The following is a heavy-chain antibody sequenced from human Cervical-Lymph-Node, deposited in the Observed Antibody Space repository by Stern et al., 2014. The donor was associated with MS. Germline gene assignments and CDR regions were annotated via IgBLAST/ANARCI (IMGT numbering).Heavy chain of an antibody. CDR2: VWQDGSNK. J-gene: IGHJ4*02. CDR3: TRDPRGYCSGGSCYQGFFDS. CDR1: GFIFRNSG. V-gene: IGHV3-33*01. Sequence: VQLVESGGGVVQPGRSLRLSCAASGFIFRNSGMHWVRQAPGKGLEWVAGVWQDGSNKYYADSVKGRFTISRDNSNNMVDLQMNSLRVEDMGIYYCTRDPRGYCSGGSCYQGFFDSWGRGTLVTVSS. D-gene: IGHD2-15*01.